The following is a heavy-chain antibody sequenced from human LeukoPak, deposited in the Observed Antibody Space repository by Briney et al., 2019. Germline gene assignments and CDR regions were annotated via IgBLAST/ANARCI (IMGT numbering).Heavy chain of an antibody. CDR3: ARSFLSGSGSASWVC. V-gene: IGHV1-46*01. Sequence: GASVKVSCKASGYTFTSYYMHWVRQAPGQGLEWMGIINPSGGSTSYAQKFQGRVTMTRDTSTSTVYMELSSLRSEDTAVYYCARSFLSGSGSASWVCWRQATLVTVCS. D-gene: IGHD3-10*01. CDR2: INPSGGST. CDR1: GYTFTSYY. J-gene: IGHJ4*02.